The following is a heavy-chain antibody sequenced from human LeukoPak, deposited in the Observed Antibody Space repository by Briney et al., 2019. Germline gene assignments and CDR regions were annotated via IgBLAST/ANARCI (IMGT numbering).Heavy chain of an antibody. CDR3: ASSYYYYYYMDV. J-gene: IGHJ6*03. Sequence: SETLSLTCAVYGGSFSGYHWSWIRQPPGKGLEWIGEINHSGSTNYNPSLKSRVTISVDTSKNQFSLKLSSVTAADTAVYYCASSYYYYYYMDVWGKGTTVTVSS. V-gene: IGHV4-34*01. CDR2: INHSGST. CDR1: GGSFSGYH.